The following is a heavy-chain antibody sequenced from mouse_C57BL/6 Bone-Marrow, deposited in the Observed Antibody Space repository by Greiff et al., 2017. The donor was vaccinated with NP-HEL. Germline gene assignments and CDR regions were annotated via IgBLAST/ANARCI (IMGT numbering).Heavy chain of an antibody. CDR3: GTDLYDGYYVRFAY. V-gene: IGHV1-78*01. CDR1: GYTFTDYT. Sequence: QVQLQQSDAELVKPGASVKISCTASGYTFTDYTIHWMKQRPEQGLEWIGYIYPRDGSTKYTEKFKGKATLTADKSSSTAYMQLNSLTSEDSAVYFCGTDLYDGYYVRFAYWGQGTLVTVSA. J-gene: IGHJ3*01. D-gene: IGHD2-3*01. CDR2: IYPRDGST.